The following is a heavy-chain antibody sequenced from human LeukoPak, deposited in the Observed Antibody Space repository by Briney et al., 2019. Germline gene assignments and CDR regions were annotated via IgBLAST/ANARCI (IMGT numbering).Heavy chain of an antibody. CDR1: GFTFSSYT. D-gene: IGHD3-10*02. Sequence: GGSLRLSCAASGFTFSSYTMNWVRQAPGKGLEWVSSISSSSTYLYYADSVKGRFTISRDNAKDSLYLQMNSLRAEDTAVYYCAELGITMIGGVWGKGTTVTISS. J-gene: IGHJ6*04. CDR3: AELGITMIGGV. CDR2: ISSSSTYL. V-gene: IGHV3-21*01.